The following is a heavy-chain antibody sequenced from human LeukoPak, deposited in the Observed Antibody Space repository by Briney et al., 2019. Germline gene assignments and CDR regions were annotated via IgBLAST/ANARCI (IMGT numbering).Heavy chain of an antibody. V-gene: IGHV1-18*01. CDR1: GYRLRNHG. Sequence: ASVKVSCKASGYRLRNHGISWVRQAPGPGLEWVGWIAADSGDIHGYTHYAEKLPGRVSMTTDTSTDTAYMDLRSPTSDDTAVYYCARGSSPYNWYFDLWGRGTLITVSS. CDR2: IAADSGDIHGYT. D-gene: IGHD4-11*01. J-gene: IGHJ2*01. CDR3: ARGSSPYNWYFDL.